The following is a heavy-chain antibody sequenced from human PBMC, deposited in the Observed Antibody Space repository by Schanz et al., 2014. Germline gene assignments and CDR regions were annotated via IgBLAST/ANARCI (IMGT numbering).Heavy chain of an antibody. J-gene: IGHJ4*02. CDR1: EFTFSTDA. V-gene: IGHV3-23*04. D-gene: IGHD3-10*01. CDR3: ARIGGSVFDY. Sequence: EAHLVESGGGLVKPGGSLRLSCAASEFTFSTDAMSWVRQAPGKGLEWLSVISASGGDTYYADSVKGRFTISRDNSKNSLYLQMNSLRAEDTAVYYCARIGGSVFDYWAQGTLXTVSS. CDR2: ISASGGDT.